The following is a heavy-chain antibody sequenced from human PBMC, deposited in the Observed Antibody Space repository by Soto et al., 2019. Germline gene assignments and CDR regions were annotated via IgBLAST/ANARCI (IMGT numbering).Heavy chain of an antibody. V-gene: IGHV1-69*13. CDR1: GGTFSSYA. J-gene: IGHJ6*02. CDR3: ARVRKWELLGYYGMDV. Sequence: SVKVSCKASGGTFSSYAISWVRQAPGQGLEWMGGIIPIFGTANYAQKFQGRVTITADESTSTAYMELSSLRSEDTAGYYCARVRKWELLGYYGMDVWGQGTTVTVSS. D-gene: IGHD1-26*01. CDR2: IIPIFGTA.